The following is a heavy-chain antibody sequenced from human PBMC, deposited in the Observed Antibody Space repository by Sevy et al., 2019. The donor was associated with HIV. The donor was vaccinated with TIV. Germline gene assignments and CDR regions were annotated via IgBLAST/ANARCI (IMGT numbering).Heavy chain of an antibody. J-gene: IGHJ6*02. CDR2: ISWNGGSI. CDR1: GFTFDDYA. D-gene: IGHD2-8*01. CDR3: AKDLLPGYCTNGVCDGGMDV. V-gene: IGHV3-9*01. Sequence: GGSLRLSCAASGFTFDDYAMHWVRQAPGKGLEWVSGISWNGGSIGYADSVKGRFTISRDNAKNSLYLQMNSLRAEDTALYYCAKDLLPGYCTNGVCDGGMDVWGQGTTVTVSS.